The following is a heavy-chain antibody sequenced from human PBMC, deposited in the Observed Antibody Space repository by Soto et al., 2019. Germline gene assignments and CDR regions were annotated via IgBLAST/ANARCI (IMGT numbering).Heavy chain of an antibody. V-gene: IGHV4-59*01. CDR2: IYYSGST. J-gene: IGHJ5*02. D-gene: IGHD6-19*01. CDR3: ARDRGSGWYWFDP. Sequence: SETLSLTCPVSGGSISSYYWSWIRQPPGKGLEWIGYIYYSGSTNYNPSLKSRVTISVDTSKNQFSLKLSSVTAADTAVYYCARDRGSGWYWFDPWSQGTLV. CDR1: GGSISSYY.